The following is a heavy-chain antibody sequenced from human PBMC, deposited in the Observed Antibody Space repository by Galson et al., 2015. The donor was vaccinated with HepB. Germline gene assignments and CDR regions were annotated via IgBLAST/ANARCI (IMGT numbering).Heavy chain of an antibody. Sequence: SLRLSCAASGFTFSSYGMHWVRQAPGKGLEWVAVISYDGSNKYYADSVKGRFTISRDNSKNTLYLQMNSLRAEDTAVYYCAKDRGGSGWYFDYWGQGTMVTVSS. CDR2: ISYDGSNK. CDR1: GFTFSSYG. J-gene: IGHJ4*03. V-gene: IGHV3-30*18. CDR3: AKDRGGSGWYFDY. D-gene: IGHD6-19*01.